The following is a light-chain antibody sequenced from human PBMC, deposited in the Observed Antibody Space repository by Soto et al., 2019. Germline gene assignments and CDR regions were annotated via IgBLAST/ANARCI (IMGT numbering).Light chain of an antibody. CDR3: QQYGSPPLT. J-gene: IGKJ4*01. V-gene: IGKV3-20*01. Sequence: DIVLTQSQGTLSLSPGERATPSCGASQSVYNNYLAWYQHKPGQAPRLLIYAASSRATGIPDRFSGSASGTDFTLTISRLETEDFAVYYCQQYGSPPLTFGGGTKVDIK. CDR2: AAS. CDR1: QSVYNNY.